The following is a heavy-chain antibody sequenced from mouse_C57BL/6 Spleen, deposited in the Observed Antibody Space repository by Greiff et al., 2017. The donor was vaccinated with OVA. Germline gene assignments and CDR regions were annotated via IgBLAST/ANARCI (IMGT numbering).Heavy chain of an antibody. V-gene: IGHV2-4*01. Sequence: VKLVESGPGLVQPSQSLSITCTVSGFSLTSYGVHWVRQPPGKGLEWLGVIWSGGSTDYNAAFISRLSISKDNSKSQVFFKMNSLQADDTAIYYCAKTDYGGKDAMDYWGQGTSVTVSS. J-gene: IGHJ4*01. CDR2: IWSGGST. CDR3: AKTDYGGKDAMDY. D-gene: IGHD1-1*02. CDR1: GFSLTSYG.